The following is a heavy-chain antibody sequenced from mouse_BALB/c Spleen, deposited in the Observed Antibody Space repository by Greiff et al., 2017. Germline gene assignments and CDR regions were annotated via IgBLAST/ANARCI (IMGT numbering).Heavy chain of an antibody. V-gene: IGHV1S81*02. J-gene: IGHJ4*01. D-gene: IGHD1-1*02. Sequence: QVQLQQPGAELVKPGASVKLSCKASGYTFTSFWMHWVKQRPGQGLEWIGEINPSNGRTNYNEKFKSKATLTVDKSSSTAYMQLSSLTSEDSAVYYCARYYDYYAMDYWGQGTSVTVSS. CDR2: INPSNGRT. CDR1: GYTFTSFW. CDR3: ARYYDYYAMDY.